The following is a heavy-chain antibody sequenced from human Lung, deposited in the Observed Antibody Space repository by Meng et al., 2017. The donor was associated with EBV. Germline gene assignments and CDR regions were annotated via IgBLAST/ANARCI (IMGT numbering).Heavy chain of an antibody. J-gene: IGHJ4*02. Sequence: QAPLVQSESEVKKPGASVKASCKASGYTFPNYGITWVRQAPGQGLEWMGWINAYNGDTNYAQTLQGRVTMTTDTSTSTAYMELRSLRSDDTAVYYCARVEVGITSGDYWGQGTLVTVSS. D-gene: IGHD1-26*01. CDR1: GYTFPNYG. V-gene: IGHV1-18*01. CDR3: ARVEVGITSGDY. CDR2: INAYNGDT.